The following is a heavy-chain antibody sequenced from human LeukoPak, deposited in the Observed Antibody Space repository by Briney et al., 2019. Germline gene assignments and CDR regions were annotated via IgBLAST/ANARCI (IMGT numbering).Heavy chain of an antibody. CDR3: TRTPRLVAHAFYFDQ. D-gene: IGHD2-2*01. J-gene: IGHJ4*02. V-gene: IGHV5-51*01. Sequence: GESLKISCKGFGYTFATYWIGWVRQMPGKGPEGMGAIYPSDSDTRHSPSFQGHVTISAEKSITTAYLQWSSLKASDSAMYYCTRTPRLVAHAFYFDQWGRGTLVTVSS. CDR1: GYTFATYW. CDR2: IYPSDSDT.